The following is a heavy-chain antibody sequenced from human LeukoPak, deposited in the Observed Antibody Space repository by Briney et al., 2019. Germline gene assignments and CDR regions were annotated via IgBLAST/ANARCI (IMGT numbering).Heavy chain of an antibody. J-gene: IGHJ4*02. CDR2: IYYSGST. V-gene: IGHV4-59*08. CDR3: ARHWETSSWYVDY. Sequence: PSETLSLTCTVSGGSISSYYWSWIRQPPGKGLDGMGYIYYSGSTNYNPSLKSHVTISVDTSKNQLSLKLSSVPAADTAVYYCARHWETSSWYVDYWGQGTLVTVSS. CDR1: GGSISSYY. D-gene: IGHD6-13*01.